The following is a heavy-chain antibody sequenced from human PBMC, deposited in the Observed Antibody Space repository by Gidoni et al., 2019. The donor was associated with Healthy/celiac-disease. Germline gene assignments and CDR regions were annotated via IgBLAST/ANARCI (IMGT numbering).Heavy chain of an antibody. Sequence: QLQLQESGPGLVKPSETLSLTCTVSGGSISSSSYYWGWIRQPPGKGLEWIGSIYYSGSTYYNPSLKSRVTISVDTSKNQFSLKLSSVTAADTAVYYCARRPYSSGWRFDYWGQGTLVTVSS. CDR1: GGSISSSSYY. J-gene: IGHJ4*02. CDR2: IYYSGST. CDR3: ARRPYSSGWRFDY. D-gene: IGHD6-19*01. V-gene: IGHV4-39*01.